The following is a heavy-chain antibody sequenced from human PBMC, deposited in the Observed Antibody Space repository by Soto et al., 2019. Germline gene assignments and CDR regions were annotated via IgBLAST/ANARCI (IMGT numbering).Heavy chain of an antibody. CDR2: FRAGGDDGTT. CDR3: AKKVNSGSGSQYFDY. CDR1: GFTFSSYS. Sequence: GGSLRLSCVASGFTFSSYSMSWVRQAPGKGLEWVSGFRAGGDDGTTYYADSVKGRFTISRDNSKNTLFLQMNSLRAEDTAIYYCAKKVNSGSGSQYFDYFGQGILVTAPQ. V-gene: IGHV3-23*01. D-gene: IGHD3-10*01. J-gene: IGHJ4*02.